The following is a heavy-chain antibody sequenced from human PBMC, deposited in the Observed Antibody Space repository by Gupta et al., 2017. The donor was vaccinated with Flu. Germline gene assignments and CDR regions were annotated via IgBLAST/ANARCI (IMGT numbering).Heavy chain of an antibody. J-gene: IGHJ3*02. CDR1: GFSLSNARMG. V-gene: IGHV2-26*01. CDR2: IFSNDEK. CDR3: ARNWLYYYDSSGIVDAFDI. D-gene: IGHD3-22*01. Sequence: QVTLKESGPVLVKPTETLRLTCTVSGFSLSNARMGVSWIRQPPGKALEWLAHIFSNDEKSYSTSLKSRLTISKDTSKSQVVLTMTNMDPVDTATYYCARNWLYYYDSSGIVDAFDIWGQGTMVTVSS.